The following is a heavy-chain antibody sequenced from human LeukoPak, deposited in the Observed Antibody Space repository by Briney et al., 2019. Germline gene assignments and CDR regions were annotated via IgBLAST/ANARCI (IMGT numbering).Heavy chain of an antibody. D-gene: IGHD6-13*01. CDR3: ASPTGYSSSWYWFDP. Sequence: PSETLSLTCTVSSGSISSSSYYWGWIRQPPGKGLEWIGSIYYSGSTYYNPSLKSRVTISVDTSKNQFSLKLSSVTAADTAVYYCASPTGYSSSWYWFDPWGQGTLVTVSS. CDR1: SGSISSSSYY. J-gene: IGHJ5*02. V-gene: IGHV4-39*01. CDR2: IYYSGST.